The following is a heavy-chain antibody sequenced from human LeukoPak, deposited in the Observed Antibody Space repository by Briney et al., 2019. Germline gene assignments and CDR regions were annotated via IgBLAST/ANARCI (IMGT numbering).Heavy chain of an antibody. Sequence: GGSLRLSCEASGVTFSSYVMSWVRQAPGKGPEWVSGISGSGGGTYYADSVKGRFAISRDNSKNTLYLQMNSLKTEDTAVYYCTTDGVVVPAAISYYYYGMDVWGQGTTVTVSS. CDR2: ISGSGGGT. V-gene: IGHV3-23*01. J-gene: IGHJ6*02. CDR3: TTDGVVVPAAISYYYYGMDV. CDR1: GVTFSSYV. D-gene: IGHD2-2*02.